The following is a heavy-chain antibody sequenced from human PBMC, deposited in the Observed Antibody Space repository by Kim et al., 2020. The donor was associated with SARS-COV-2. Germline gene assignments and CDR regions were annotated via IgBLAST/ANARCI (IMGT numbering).Heavy chain of an antibody. D-gene: IGHD3-10*01. Sequence: ASVKVSCKASGYTFTSYGISWVRQAPGQGLEWMGWTSTNNGNTNYAQKFQGRVTVTTDTTTSTAYMELRGLRSDDTAKYYCARDGNTRKTWLYRVVFPLDHWGQGTLVTVSS. CDR1: GYTFTSYG. CDR2: TSTNNGNT. CDR3: ARDGNTRKTWLYRVVFPLDH. J-gene: IGHJ4*02. V-gene: IGHV1-18*01.